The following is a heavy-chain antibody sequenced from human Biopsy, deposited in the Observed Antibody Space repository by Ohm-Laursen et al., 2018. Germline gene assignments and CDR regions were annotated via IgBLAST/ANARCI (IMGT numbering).Heavy chain of an antibody. V-gene: IGHV1-18*01. D-gene: IGHD1-1*01. CDR1: GYTFTSYG. J-gene: IGHJ6*02. CDR3: ARAKLEPVYYYYGMDV. CDR2: INTENGNT. Sequence: ASVKVSCKASGYTFTSYGISWARQAPGQGLEWMGWINTENGNTIYAQNLQGRVTMTADTSTSTAYMEVTSLRSDDTAVYYCARAKLEPVYYYYGMDVWGQGTTVTVSS.